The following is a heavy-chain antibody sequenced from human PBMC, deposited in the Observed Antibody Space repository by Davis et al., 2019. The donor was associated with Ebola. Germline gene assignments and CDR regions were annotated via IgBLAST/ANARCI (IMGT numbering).Heavy chain of an antibody. CDR2: IRYDGSNK. Sequence: PGGSLRLSCAASGFTFSSYGMHWVRQAPGKGLEWVAFIRYDGSNKYYADSVKGRFTISRDNSKNTLYLQMNSLRAEDTAVYYCAKAFFGVVINFSDYWGQGTLVTVSS. V-gene: IGHV3-30*02. CDR1: GFTFSSYG. D-gene: IGHD3-3*01. CDR3: AKAFFGVVINFSDY. J-gene: IGHJ4*02.